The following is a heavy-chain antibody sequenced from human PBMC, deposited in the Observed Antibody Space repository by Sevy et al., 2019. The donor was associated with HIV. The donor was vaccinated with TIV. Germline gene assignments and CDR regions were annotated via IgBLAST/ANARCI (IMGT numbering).Heavy chain of an antibody. Sequence: GGSLRLSCATSGFTFSTSTMNWVRQAPGKGLEWVSLMTSSGSYILYADSVKGRFTISRDDAKNSVFLQMNSLRVEDTAVYYCVRDGWNYWGQGTLVTVSS. CDR3: VRDGWNY. D-gene: IGHD2-15*01. CDR2: MTSSGSYI. J-gene: IGHJ4*02. V-gene: IGHV3-21*01. CDR1: GFTFSTST.